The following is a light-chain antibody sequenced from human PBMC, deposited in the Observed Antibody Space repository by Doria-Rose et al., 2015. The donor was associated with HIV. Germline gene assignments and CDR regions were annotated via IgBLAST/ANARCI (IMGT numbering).Light chain of an antibody. Sequence: QSVLTQPPSVSAAPGQKVTISCSGSSSNIGNNYVSWYQQLPGTAPKLLICDNNKRPSGIPDRFSGSKSGTSATLGITGLQTGDEADYYCGTWDGSLSGVVFGGGTKLTVL. CDR1: SSNIGNNY. J-gene: IGLJ3*02. CDR3: GTWDGSLSGVV. CDR2: DNN. V-gene: IGLV1-51*01.